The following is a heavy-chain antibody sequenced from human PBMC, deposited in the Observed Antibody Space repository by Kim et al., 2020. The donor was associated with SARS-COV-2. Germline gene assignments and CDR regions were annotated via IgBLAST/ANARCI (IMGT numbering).Heavy chain of an antibody. CDR2: INHSGST. J-gene: IGHJ5*02. V-gene: IGHV4-34*01. CDR3: ARGAVAGTFDP. Sequence: SETLSLTCAVYGGSFSGYYWSWIRQPPGKGLEWIGEINHSGSTNYNPSLKSRVTISVETSKNQFSLKLSSVTAADMAVYYCARGAVAGTFDPWGQGTLGTVSS. D-gene: IGHD6-19*01. CDR1: GGSFSGYY.